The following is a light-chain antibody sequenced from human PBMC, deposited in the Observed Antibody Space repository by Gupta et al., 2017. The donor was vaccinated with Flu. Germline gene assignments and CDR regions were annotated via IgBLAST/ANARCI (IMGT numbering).Light chain of an antibody. CDR3: SSCIRSSTLV. CDR1: SSDIGSYNY. J-gene: IGLJ2*01. CDR2: GVT. V-gene: IGLV2-14*01. Sequence: QSALTQPASVSGSPGQSITISCTGTSSDIGSYNYVSWYQQHPGQAPKLLIYGVTNRPSGVSNRFSASKSGDTASLTISGLQAEDEAYYYCSSCIRSSTLVFGGGTKLTVL.